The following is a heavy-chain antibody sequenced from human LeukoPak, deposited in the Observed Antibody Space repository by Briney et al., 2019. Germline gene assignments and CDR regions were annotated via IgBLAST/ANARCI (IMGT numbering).Heavy chain of an antibody. Sequence: PSETLSLTCTVSGGSISSYYWSWLRQPPGKGLEWLGYIYYRGSTNYYPSLKRRVTMSVGTSKNQFSLELSSVTAADTAVYYCARDKDYFDSGGAFDIWGQGTMVSVSS. CDR3: ARDKDYFDSGGAFDI. J-gene: IGHJ3*02. CDR2: IYYRGST. D-gene: IGHD3-22*01. CDR1: GGSISSYY. V-gene: IGHV4-59*01.